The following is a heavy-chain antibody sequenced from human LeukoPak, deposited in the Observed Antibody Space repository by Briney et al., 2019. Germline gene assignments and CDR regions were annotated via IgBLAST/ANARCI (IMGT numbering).Heavy chain of an antibody. D-gene: IGHD3-10*01. CDR3: ARVRMVRGPNPDY. Sequence: PSQTLSFTCTVSGGSISSGSYYWSWIRQPAGKGLEWIGRIYTSGSTNYNPSLKSRVTISVDTSKNQFSLKLSSVTAADTAVYYCARVRMVRGPNPDYWGQGTLVTVSS. CDR2: IYTSGST. V-gene: IGHV4-61*02. CDR1: GGSISSGSYY. J-gene: IGHJ4*02.